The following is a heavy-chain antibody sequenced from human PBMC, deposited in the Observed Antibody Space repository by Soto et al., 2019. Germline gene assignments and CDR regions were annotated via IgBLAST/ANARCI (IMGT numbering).Heavy chain of an antibody. Sequence: GGSLRLSCTGSGFTFGDYAMSWFRQAPGKGLEWVGFIRGKAYSGTAEYAASVKGRFTMSRDDSKNIAYLQMNSLKTEDTAVYYWSRDRSGITMIRGVADYWGQGTLVTVSS. V-gene: IGHV3-49*03. CDR3: SRDRSGITMIRGVADY. D-gene: IGHD3-10*01. J-gene: IGHJ4*02. CDR1: GFTFGDYA. CDR2: IRGKAYSGTA.